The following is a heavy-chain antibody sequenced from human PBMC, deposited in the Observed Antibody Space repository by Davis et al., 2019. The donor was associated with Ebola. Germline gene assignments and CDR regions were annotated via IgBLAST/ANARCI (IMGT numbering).Heavy chain of an antibody. Sequence: MPSETLSLTCTVSGGSISSSYWTWIRQTPGKGLEWIGYIYYNAITIYNPSLKSRVTISVDMSKSQFSLNLISVTAADTAVDYCARHGRAAGMSWFDPWGQGALVTVSS. CDR3: ARHGRAAGMSWFDP. D-gene: IGHD6-13*01. CDR2: IYYNAIT. J-gene: IGHJ5*02. V-gene: IGHV4-59*08. CDR1: GGSISSSY.